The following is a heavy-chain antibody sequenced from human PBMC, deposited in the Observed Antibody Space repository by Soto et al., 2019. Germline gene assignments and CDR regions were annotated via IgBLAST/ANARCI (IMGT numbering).Heavy chain of an antibody. V-gene: IGHV3-33*01. J-gene: IGHJ4*02. Sequence: GGSLRLSCAASGFTFSSYGMHWVRQAPGKGLEWVAVIWYDGSNKYYADSVKGRFTISRDNSKNTLYLQMNSLRAEDTAVYYCARDIHDYGDYDYFDYWGQGTLVTVSS. CDR2: IWYDGSNK. CDR3: ARDIHDYGDYDYFDY. D-gene: IGHD4-17*01. CDR1: GFTFSSYG.